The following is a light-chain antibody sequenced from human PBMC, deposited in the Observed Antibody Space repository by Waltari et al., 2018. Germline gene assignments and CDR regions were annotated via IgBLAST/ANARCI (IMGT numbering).Light chain of an antibody. Sequence: DIQMTQSPSTLPASVGDRVTITCRASLGVSTWLAWYQQKPWKAPKFLSYDASSLESGVPLRFSGSGXXTEFTLXXSXLQXDXXXTYYCQQYNTYSRTFGGGTKVEIK. J-gene: IGKJ4*01. CDR2: DAS. V-gene: IGKV1-5*01. CDR1: LGVSTW. CDR3: QQYNTYSRT.